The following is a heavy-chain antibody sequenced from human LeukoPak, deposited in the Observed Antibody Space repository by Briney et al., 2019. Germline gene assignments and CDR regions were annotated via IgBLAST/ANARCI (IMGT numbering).Heavy chain of an antibody. V-gene: IGHV1-18*01. J-gene: IGHJ4*02. Sequence: ASANVSCTPSGYRFIKYGLIWVRQAPRQGLEWMGGLSASDGKTNYAQNLQGRVSITSDTSIATTYMELRSLRADDTAVYYCVRGAYGDVIDYWGQGTLVTVSS. CDR1: GYRFIKYG. D-gene: IGHD4-17*01. CDR3: VRGAYGDVIDY. CDR2: LSASDGKT.